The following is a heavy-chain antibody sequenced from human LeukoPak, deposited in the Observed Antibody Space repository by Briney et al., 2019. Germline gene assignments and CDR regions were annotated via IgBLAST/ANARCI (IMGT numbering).Heavy chain of an antibody. CDR3: ARDARTVGITMIVVGFDY. V-gene: IGHV3-30*04. D-gene: IGHD3-22*01. J-gene: IGHJ4*02. CDR1: GFTFSSYA. CDR2: ISYDGSNK. Sequence: GGSLRLSCAASGFTFSSYAMYWVRQSPGKGLEWAAVISYDGSNKYYADSVKGRFTISRDNSKNTLYLQMNSLRAEDTAVYYCARDARTVGITMIVVGFDYWGQGTLVTVSS.